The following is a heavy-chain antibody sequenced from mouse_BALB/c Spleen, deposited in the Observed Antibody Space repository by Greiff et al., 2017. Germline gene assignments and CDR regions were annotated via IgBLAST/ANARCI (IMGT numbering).Heavy chain of an antibody. J-gene: IGHJ2*01. CDR2: ISDGGSYT. D-gene: IGHD1-1*01. CDR1: GFTFSDYY. Sequence: EVQGVESGGGLVKPGGSLKLSCAASGFTFSDYYMYWVRQTPEKRLEWVATISDGGSYTYYPDSVKGRFTISRDNPKNTLFLQMTSLRSEDTAMYYCAGENYGFDYWGQGTTLTVSS. V-gene: IGHV5-4*02. CDR3: AGENYGFDY.